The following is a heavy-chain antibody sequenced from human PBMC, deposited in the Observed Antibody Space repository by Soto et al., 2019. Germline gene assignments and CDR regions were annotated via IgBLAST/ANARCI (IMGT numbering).Heavy chain of an antibody. D-gene: IGHD2-2*01. J-gene: IGHJ5*02. CDR3: VRASTSLIKAGWFDP. CDR2: ISSSGQTV. Sequence: GGSLRLSCAASGFTFSDYYMNWIRQAPGRGLEWISYISSSGQTVYYADSVKGRFTISRDNANNSLYLQMSSLRADDTAVYYCVRASTSLIKAGWFDPWGQGPPLTLSS. CDR1: GFTFSDYY. V-gene: IGHV3-11*01.